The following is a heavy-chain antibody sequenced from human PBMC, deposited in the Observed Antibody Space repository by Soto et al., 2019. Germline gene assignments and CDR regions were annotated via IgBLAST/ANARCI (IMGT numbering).Heavy chain of an antibody. CDR2: VYHNENT. V-gene: IGHV4-39*01. Sequence: SETLSLTCTVSGGSINDFAYYWGWIRQPPGKGLEWIGTVYHNENTYYNPSLKSRVTISVDTAKNQFSLKVRSVTAADTAIYFCARRERYYGSPGWFDPWGQGTLVTVSS. CDR1: GGSINDFAYY. D-gene: IGHD3-16*01. CDR3: ARRERYYGSPGWFDP. J-gene: IGHJ5*02.